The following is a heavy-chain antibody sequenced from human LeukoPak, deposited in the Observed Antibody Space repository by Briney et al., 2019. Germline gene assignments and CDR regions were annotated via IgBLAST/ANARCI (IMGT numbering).Heavy chain of an antibody. V-gene: IGHV1-46*01. Sequence: ASVKVSCKASGGTFSSYAISWVRQAPGQGLEWMGIINPSGGSTSYAQKFQGRVTMTRGTSTSTVYMELSSLRSEDTAVYYCAGATVTGPYYFDYWGQGTLVTVSS. CDR1: GGTFSSYA. J-gene: IGHJ4*02. CDR2: INPSGGST. CDR3: AGATVTGPYYFDY. D-gene: IGHD4-17*01.